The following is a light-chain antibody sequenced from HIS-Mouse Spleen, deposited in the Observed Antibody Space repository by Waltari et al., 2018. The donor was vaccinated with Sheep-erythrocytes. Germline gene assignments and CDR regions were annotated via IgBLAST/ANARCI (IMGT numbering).Light chain of an antibody. Sequence: QSALTQPPSASGSPGQSVTISCTGTSSDVGGYNYISWYQQHPGKVTNLTIYELSKRPPGFPDRFAGSRSGNTATLTVSGRKAEDEADYYCSSYAGSNNVVFGGGTQLTVL. CDR2: ELS. CDR1: SSDVGGYNY. J-gene: IGLJ2*01. CDR3: SSYAGSNNVV. V-gene: IGLV2-8*01.